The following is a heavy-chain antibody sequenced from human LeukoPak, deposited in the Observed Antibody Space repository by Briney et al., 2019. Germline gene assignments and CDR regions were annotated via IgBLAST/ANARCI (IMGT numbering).Heavy chain of an antibody. CDR3: ARRAGGYSHPYDY. J-gene: IGHJ4*02. CDR2: IYSGGTT. V-gene: IGHV3-53*01. Sequence: GGSLRLSCAASGFTFSIYSINWVRQAPGKGLQWVSLIYSGGTTYYADSVKGRFTISRDNSKNTLYLQMNSLRAEDTAVYYCARRAGGYSHPYDYWGQGILVTVSS. CDR1: GFTFSIYS. D-gene: IGHD4-23*01.